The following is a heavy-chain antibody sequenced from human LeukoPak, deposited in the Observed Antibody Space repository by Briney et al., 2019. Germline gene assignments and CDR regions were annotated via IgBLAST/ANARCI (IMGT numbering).Heavy chain of an antibody. J-gene: IGHJ3*01. CDR2: IKEDGREK. CDR1: GFTFSNAW. CDR3: TRALGHSVLAFDV. Sequence: PGGSLRLSCAASGFTFSNAWMNWVRQAPGKGLEWVASIKEDGREKLYVESLEGRLTIARDNAKESLHLQMRNLRVEDTAVYYCTRALGHSVLAFDVWGQGTVFIVS. D-gene: IGHD3-16*01. V-gene: IGHV3-7*03.